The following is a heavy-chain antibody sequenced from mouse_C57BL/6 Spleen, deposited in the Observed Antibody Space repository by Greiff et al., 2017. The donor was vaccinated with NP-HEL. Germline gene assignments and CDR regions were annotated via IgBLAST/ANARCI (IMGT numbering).Heavy chain of an antibody. D-gene: IGHD3-2*02. CDR1: GYTFTSYW. Sequence: QVQLQQPGAELVKPGASVKMSCKASGYTFTSYWITWVKQRPGQGLEWIGDIYPGSGSTNYNEKFKSKATLTVDTSSSTAYMQLSSLTSEDSAVYYCASHLDSSGYEGATDYWGQGTSVTVSS. J-gene: IGHJ4*01. V-gene: IGHV1-55*01. CDR3: ASHLDSSGYEGATDY. CDR2: IYPGSGST.